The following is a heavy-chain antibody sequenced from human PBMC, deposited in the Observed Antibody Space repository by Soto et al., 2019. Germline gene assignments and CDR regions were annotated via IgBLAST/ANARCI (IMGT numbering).Heavy chain of an antibody. Sequence: GGSLRLSCAASGFTFSDHYMDWVRQAPGKGLEWVGRIRNKANSYTTEYAASVKGRFTISRDDSKNSLYLQMNSLRAEDTAVYYCAREIVVARGASYFDYWGPGTLVTVSS. D-gene: IGHD2-2*01. J-gene: IGHJ4*02. V-gene: IGHV3-72*01. CDR2: IRNKANSYTT. CDR1: GFTFSDHY. CDR3: AREIVVARGASYFDY.